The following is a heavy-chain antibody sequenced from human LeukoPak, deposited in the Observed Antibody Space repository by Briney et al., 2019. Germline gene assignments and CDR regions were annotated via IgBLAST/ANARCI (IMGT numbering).Heavy chain of an antibody. CDR1: GTSISSTPYY. J-gene: IGHJ5*02. CDR3: ARHTRVGFGDR. Sequence: SETLSLTCTVSGTSISSTPYYWGWIRQPPGKGLEWIATIYYSVSSESTSYNLSLKSRVTMSVGTSKNQLSLKLIPVTAADTAVYYCARHTRVGFGDRWGQGTLVTVSS. D-gene: IGHD3-10*01. CDR2: IYYSVSSEST. V-gene: IGHV4-39*01.